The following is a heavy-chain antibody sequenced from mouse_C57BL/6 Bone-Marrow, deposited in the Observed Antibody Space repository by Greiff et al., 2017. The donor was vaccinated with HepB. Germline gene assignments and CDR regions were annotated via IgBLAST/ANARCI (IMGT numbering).Heavy chain of an antibody. V-gene: IGHV1-18*01. J-gene: IGHJ2*01. D-gene: IGHD6-5*01. Sequence: LHYSLPYLFNPFSSVKIPCKASGYTFTDYNMDWVKQSHGKSLEWIGDINPNNGGTIYNQKFKGKATLTVDKSSSTAYMELRSLTSEDTAVYYCARSSPAYPYFDYWGQGTTLTVSS. CDR2: INPNNGGT. CDR1: GYTFTDYN. CDR3: ARSSPAYPYFDY.